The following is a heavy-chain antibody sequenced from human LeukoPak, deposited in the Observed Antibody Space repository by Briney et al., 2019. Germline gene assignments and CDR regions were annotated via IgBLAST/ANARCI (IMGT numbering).Heavy chain of an antibody. CDR3: ARLGLEVGGPNWFDP. CDR1: GFSFSSNW. J-gene: IGHJ5*02. D-gene: IGHD1-1*01. V-gene: IGHV3-7*01. CDR2: IKRDGSQK. Sequence: GESLRLSCAAPGFSFSSNWMGWVRQAPGKGLEWVAHIKRDGSQKYYLDSVKGRFTISRDNAKNSLYLQMNSLRVEDTAVYYCARLGLEVGGPNWFDPWGQGTLVTVSS.